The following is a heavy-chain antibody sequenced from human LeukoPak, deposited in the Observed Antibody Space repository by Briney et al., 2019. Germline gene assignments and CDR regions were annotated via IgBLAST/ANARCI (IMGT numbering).Heavy chain of an antibody. CDR3: AKDDAWGRYKD. J-gene: IGHJ1*01. CDR1: GFTFSSYG. CDR2: FYGGGGT. Sequence: GGSLRLSCAASGFTFSSYGMHWVRQAPGKGLEWVSVFYGGGGTYYTDSVKGRFTISRDNSKNTVSLQMNSLRGDDTAVYYCAKDDAWGRYKDWGQGTLVTVSS. D-gene: IGHD3-16*01. V-gene: IGHV3-NL1*01.